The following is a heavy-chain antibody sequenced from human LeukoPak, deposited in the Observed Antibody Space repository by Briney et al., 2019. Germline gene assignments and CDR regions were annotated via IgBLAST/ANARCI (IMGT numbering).Heavy chain of an antibody. CDR1: AFTFSSYA. CDR2: TSTSGGST. J-gene: IGHJ4*02. D-gene: IGHD2-15*01. CDR3: ATARGGY. Sequence: GGSLRLSCAASAFTFSSYAMSWVRQAPGKGLEWVSGTSTSGGSTYSADSVKGRFTISRDNSKNTLSLQMTSLRAEDTAVYYCATARGGYWGQGTLVTVS. V-gene: IGHV3-23*01.